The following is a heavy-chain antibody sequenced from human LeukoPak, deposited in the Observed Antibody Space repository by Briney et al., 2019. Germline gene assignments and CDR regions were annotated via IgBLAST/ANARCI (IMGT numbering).Heavy chain of an antibody. CDR3: ARGSSSWGLGD. J-gene: IGHJ4*02. CDR1: GGSFSGYY. V-gene: IGHV4-34*01. Sequence: SETLSLTCAVYGGSFSGYYWSWIRQPPGKGLEWIGEINHSGSTNYNPSLKSRVTTSVDTSKNQFSLNLSSVTAADTAVYYCARGSSSWGLGDWGQGTLVTVSS. D-gene: IGHD6-13*01. CDR2: INHSGST.